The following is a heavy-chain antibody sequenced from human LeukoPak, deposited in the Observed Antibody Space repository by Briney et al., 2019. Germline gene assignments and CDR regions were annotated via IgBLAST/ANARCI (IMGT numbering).Heavy chain of an antibody. CDR1: GFTFSSYS. J-gene: IGHJ4*02. Sequence: GGSLRLSCAASGFTFSSYSMNWVRQAPGKGLEWFSSISSSSSYIYYADSVKGRFTISRDNAKNSLYLQMNSLRAEDTAVYYCARDRADYGDIDYWGQGTLVTVSS. CDR3: ARDRADYGDIDY. CDR2: ISSSSSYI. D-gene: IGHD4-17*01. V-gene: IGHV3-21*01.